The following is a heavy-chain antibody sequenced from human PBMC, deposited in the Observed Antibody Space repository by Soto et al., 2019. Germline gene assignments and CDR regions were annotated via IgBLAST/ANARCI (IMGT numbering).Heavy chain of an antibody. CDR3: ARERRDGYKHYFDY. V-gene: IGHV4-59*01. D-gene: IGHD5-12*01. CDR2: IYYSGST. CDR1: GCSISSSY. J-gene: IGHJ4*02. Sequence: QVQLQESGPGLVKPSETLSLMCTVSGCSISSSYWSWIRQPPGKGLEWIGYIYYSGSTNYNPSLKSRVTISVDTSKNPFSLKLSSVTAADTAVYYCARERRDGYKHYFDYWGQGTLVTVSS.